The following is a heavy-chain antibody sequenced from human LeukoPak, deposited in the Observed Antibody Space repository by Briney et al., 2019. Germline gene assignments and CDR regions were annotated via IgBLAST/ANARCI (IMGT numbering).Heavy chain of an antibody. J-gene: IGHJ4*02. CDR2: IIPIFGTA. Sequence: SSVTVSCKSSVGTFSRYAYIWVRLAPAQGIEWVGVIIPIFGTANYAQQFQGRVTSTADESTSTAYLELSSLRSEDTAVYYCARALGTMIDPSSWGQGTLVTVSS. CDR1: VGTFSRYA. D-gene: IGHD3-22*01. V-gene: IGHV1-69*01. CDR3: ARALGTMIDPSS.